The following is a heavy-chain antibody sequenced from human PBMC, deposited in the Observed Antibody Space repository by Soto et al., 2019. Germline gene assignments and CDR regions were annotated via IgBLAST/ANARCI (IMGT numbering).Heavy chain of an antibody. D-gene: IGHD2-15*01. Sequence: PSETLSLTCTVSGGSISSYYWSWIRQPPGKGLEWIGEINHSGSTNYNPSLKSRVTISVDTSKNQFSLKLSSVTAADTAVYYCARHRYCSGGSCYHLDNWFDPWGQGTLVTVSS. J-gene: IGHJ5*02. CDR1: GGSISSYY. CDR3: ARHRYCSGGSCYHLDNWFDP. V-gene: IGHV4-34*01. CDR2: INHSGST.